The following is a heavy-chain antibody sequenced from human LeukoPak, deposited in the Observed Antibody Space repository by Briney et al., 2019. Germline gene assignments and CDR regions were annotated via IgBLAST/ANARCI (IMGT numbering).Heavy chain of an antibody. CDR2: IYYTGNT. J-gene: IGHJ4*02. V-gene: IGHV4-59*01. Sequence: PSETLSLTCTVSGGSISNYYWNWIRQPPGKGLEWIGYIYYTGNTNYNPSLKSRVTISVDTSKNQFSLKLSSVTAADTAVYYCARGTVTMDYWGRGTLVTVSS. D-gene: IGHD4-17*01. CDR1: GGSISNYY. CDR3: ARGTVTMDY.